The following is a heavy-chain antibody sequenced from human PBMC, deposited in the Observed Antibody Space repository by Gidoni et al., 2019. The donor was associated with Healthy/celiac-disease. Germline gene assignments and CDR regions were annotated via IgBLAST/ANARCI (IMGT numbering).Heavy chain of an antibody. Sequence: QVQLQQWGAGLLQPSETLSLTCAVYVGSFSGYYWSWIRQPQGKGLEWIGEINHSGSTNYNQSIKSRVTISVDTTKNKLYLKLRSVTAAETAVYDCAREGWDSSSSPPWDNWFDPWGQGTLVTVSS. V-gene: IGHV4-34*01. D-gene: IGHD6-6*01. J-gene: IGHJ5*02. CDR1: VGSFSGYY. CDR2: INHSGST. CDR3: AREGWDSSSSPPWDNWFDP.